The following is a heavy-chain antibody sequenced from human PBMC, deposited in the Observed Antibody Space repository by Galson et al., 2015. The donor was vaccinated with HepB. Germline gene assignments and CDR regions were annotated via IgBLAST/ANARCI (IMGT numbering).Heavy chain of an antibody. CDR2: MYHSGAA. D-gene: IGHD3-10*01. V-gene: IGHV4-39*01. CDR3: ARHRGNYGFFEFDV. Sequence: ETLSLTCTVSGYSINSGGYYWGWIRQPPETGLEWIGTMYHSGAAYYNPSLKSRVTMSVDASRNQFSLKLTSVTAADRAVYYCARHRGNYGFFEFDVWGQGTMVTVSS. J-gene: IGHJ3*01. CDR1: GYSINSGGYY.